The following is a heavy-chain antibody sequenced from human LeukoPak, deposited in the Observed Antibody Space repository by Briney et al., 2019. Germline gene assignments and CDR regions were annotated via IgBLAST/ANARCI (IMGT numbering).Heavy chain of an antibody. CDR3: AKAGGHYYDSSGYRDY. CDR1: GFTFSRYW. J-gene: IGHJ4*02. D-gene: IGHD3-22*01. Sequence: GGSLRLSCAASGFTFSRYWMSWVRQAPGKGLEWVANIKQDGSEKYYVDSVKGRFTISRDNAKNSLYLQMNSLRAEDTAVYYCAKAGGHYYDSSGYRDYWGQGTLVTVSS. V-gene: IGHV3-7*03. CDR2: IKQDGSEK.